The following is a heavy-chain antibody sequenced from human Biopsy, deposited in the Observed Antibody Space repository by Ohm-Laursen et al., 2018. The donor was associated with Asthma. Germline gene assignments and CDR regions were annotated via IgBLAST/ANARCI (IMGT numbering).Heavy chain of an antibody. CDR2: ISSGGRTI. J-gene: IGHJ6*02. Sequence: SLRLSCTAFGFSFRDYYMSWIRQAPGKGLEWISYISSGGRTIYYADSVKGRFTISRDNAKNPLFLHMNSLRAGDSAVYYCARGGYCTSPTCPWGRYATDVWGQGTTVTVSS. V-gene: IGHV3-11*04. CDR1: GFSFRDYY. D-gene: IGHD2-8*01. CDR3: ARGGYCTSPTCPWGRYATDV.